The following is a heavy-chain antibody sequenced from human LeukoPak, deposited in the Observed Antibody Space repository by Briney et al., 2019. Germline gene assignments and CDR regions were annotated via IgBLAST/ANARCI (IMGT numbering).Heavy chain of an antibody. CDR1: GGSISSSSYY. J-gene: IGHJ5*02. D-gene: IGHD2-15*01. Sequence: SETLFLTCTVSGGSISSSSYYWGWIRQPPGKGLEWIGSIYYSGSTYYNPSLKSRVTISVDTSKNQFSLKLSSVTAADTAVYYCARPVVGGSPYNWFDPWGQGTLVTVSS. V-gene: IGHV4-39*07. CDR3: ARPVVGGSPYNWFDP. CDR2: IYYSGST.